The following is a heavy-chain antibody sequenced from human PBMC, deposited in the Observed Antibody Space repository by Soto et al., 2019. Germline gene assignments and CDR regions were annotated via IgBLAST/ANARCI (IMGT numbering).Heavy chain of an antibody. CDR1: GFTFGLYS. J-gene: IGHJ4*02. V-gene: IGHV3-21*04. Sequence: GGSLRLSCAASGFTFGLYSMIWVRQAPGKGLEWVASITSSSSYIYYEDSLKGRFTISRDNAKNTLYLQMNSLRAEDTAVYYCAKDLAVRGVTSFDYWGQGTLVTVSS. CDR3: AKDLAVRGVTSFDY. D-gene: IGHD3-10*01. CDR2: ITSSSSYI.